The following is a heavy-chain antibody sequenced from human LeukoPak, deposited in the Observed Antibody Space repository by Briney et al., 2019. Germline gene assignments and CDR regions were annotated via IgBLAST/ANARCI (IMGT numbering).Heavy chain of an antibody. CDR2: ISGIGDTT. D-gene: IGHD3-9*01. V-gene: IGHV3-23*01. J-gene: IGHJ4*02. CDR1: GFTFANYA. Sequence: GGSLRLSCAASGFTFANYAMTWVRPAPGKGLEWVSTISGIGDTTYYANSVKGRFTVSRDNSKNTVFLHVNSLRAEDTALYYCAKDLIIGDILTGYYTPLFDSWGQGTVATVSS. CDR3: AKDLIIGDILTGYYTPLFDS.